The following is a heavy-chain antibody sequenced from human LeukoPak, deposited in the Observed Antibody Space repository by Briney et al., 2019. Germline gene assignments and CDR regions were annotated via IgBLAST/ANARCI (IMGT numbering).Heavy chain of an antibody. V-gene: IGHV3-23*01. CDR3: AKDARRSSGWYYFDY. Sequence: GGSLRLSCAASGFTVSSNYMSWVRQAPGKGLEWVSAITNSGGTTYFADSMKGRFTISRDNSKNTLYLQMNSLRADDTAVYYCAKDARRSSGWYYFDYWGQGTLVTVSS. CDR1: GFTVSSNY. CDR2: ITNSGGTT. J-gene: IGHJ4*02. D-gene: IGHD6-19*01.